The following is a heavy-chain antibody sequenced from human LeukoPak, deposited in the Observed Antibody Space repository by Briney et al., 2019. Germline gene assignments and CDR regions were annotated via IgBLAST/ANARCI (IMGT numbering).Heavy chain of an antibody. CDR3: ARGRDYSLDY. D-gene: IGHD4/OR15-4a*01. Sequence: GASDKVSCKASGYIFSSYGFRWVRHAPGQGLECMAWTYKGSTNSAQNLQGRVTMTTDTSTNTVYIELRSLRSDHTAVYYCARGRDYSLDYWPQGTLVTVSS. V-gene: IGHV1-18*01. CDR2: TYKGST. J-gene: IGHJ4*02. CDR1: GYIFSSYG.